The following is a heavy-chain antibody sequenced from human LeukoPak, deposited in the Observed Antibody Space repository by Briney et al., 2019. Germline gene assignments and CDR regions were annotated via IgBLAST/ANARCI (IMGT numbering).Heavy chain of an antibody. CDR1: GFTFSSYA. J-gene: IGHJ4*02. CDR3: ASYDILTGYSDY. V-gene: IGHV3-23*01. Sequence: PGGSLRLSCAASGFTFSSYAMSWVRQAPGKGLEWVSAISGSGGSTYYADSVKGRFTISRDNSKNTLYLQMNSLRAEDTAVYYCASYDILTGYSDYWGQGTLVTVSS. D-gene: IGHD3-9*01. CDR2: ISGSGGST.